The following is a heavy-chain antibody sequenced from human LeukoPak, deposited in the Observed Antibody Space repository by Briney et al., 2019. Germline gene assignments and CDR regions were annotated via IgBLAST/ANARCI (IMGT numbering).Heavy chain of an antibody. CDR3: AGRDGYNSLDH. Sequence: SETLSLTCTVSGGSISSGGYYWSWIRQHPGKGLEWIGETNHSGSTNYNPSLKSRVTISVDTSKNQFSLKLSSVTAADTAVYYCAGRDGYNSLDHWGQGTLVTVSA. CDR2: TNHSGST. CDR1: GGSISSGGYY. V-gene: IGHV4-39*07. J-gene: IGHJ4*02. D-gene: IGHD5-24*01.